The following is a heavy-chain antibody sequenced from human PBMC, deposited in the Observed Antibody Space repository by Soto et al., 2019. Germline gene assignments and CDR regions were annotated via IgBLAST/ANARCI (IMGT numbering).Heavy chain of an antibody. V-gene: IGHV3-48*01. J-gene: IGHJ3*02. Sequence: GGSLRLSCAASGFTLSNYVMNWVRQAPGKGLEWISCIGRSSVTIFHADSVKGRFTISRDSAKNSLYLQLNSLRAEDTSLYYCARDRQQWLIDAFDIWGQGTMVTVS. CDR3: ARDRQQWLIDAFDI. CDR1: GFTLSNYV. D-gene: IGHD6-19*01. CDR2: IGRSSVTI.